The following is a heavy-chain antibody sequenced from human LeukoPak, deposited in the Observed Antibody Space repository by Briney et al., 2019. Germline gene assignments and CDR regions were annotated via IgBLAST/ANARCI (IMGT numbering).Heavy chain of an antibody. CDR3: ARLDYGDGTDY. CDR1: GGSISSYY. V-gene: IGHV4-59*01. J-gene: IGHJ4*02. D-gene: IGHD4-17*01. CDR2: IYYSGST. Sequence: SETLSLACTVSGGSISSYYWSWIRQPPGKGLEWIGYIYYSGSTNYNPSLKSRVTISVDTSKNQFSLKLSSVTAADTAVYYCARLDYGDGTDYWGQGTLVTVSS.